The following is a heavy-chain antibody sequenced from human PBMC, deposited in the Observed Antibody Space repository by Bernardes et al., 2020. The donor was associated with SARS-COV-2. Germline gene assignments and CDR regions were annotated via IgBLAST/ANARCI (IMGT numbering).Heavy chain of an antibody. V-gene: IGHV1-8*01. CDR1: GYTFTRSE. CDR2: LTPNSGDK. Sequence: ASVKVSCMASGYTFTRSETKWVRHAPGQGHVWMGHLTPNSGDKVHAQKFQGRVTMTRNTSISTAYMELSSLTSEDTAIYYCSRDDCTSDTCSDYWGLGTLVTVSS. D-gene: IGHD2-2*01. CDR3: SRDDCTSDTCSDY. J-gene: IGHJ4*02.